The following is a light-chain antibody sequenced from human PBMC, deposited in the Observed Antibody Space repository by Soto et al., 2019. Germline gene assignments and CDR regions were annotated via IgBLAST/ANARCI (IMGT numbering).Light chain of an antibody. CDR1: QSVSSSY. Sequence: EIVLTQSPGTLSVSPGERATLSCRTSQSVSSSYLAWYQQKPGQAPRLLIYGASSRATGIPDRFSGSGSGTDFTLTMRRLEPEDFAVYYRQQYGSSPWTFGQGTKVDIK. V-gene: IGKV3-20*01. J-gene: IGKJ1*01. CDR2: GAS. CDR3: QQYGSSPWT.